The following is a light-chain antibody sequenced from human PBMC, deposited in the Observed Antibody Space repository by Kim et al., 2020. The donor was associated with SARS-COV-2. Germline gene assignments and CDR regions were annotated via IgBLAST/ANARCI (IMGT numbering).Light chain of an antibody. V-gene: IGKV3-20*01. CDR3: QHMST. J-gene: IGKJ1*01. Sequence: EIVLTQSPDTLSLSPGETATLSCRASQTVASSHLAWYQHSPGQAPRLLVYSTSTRATGIPERFSGGGSGTDFTLTITRVEPEDFVVYYCQHMSTFGQGTKVDI. CDR2: STS. CDR1: QTVASSH.